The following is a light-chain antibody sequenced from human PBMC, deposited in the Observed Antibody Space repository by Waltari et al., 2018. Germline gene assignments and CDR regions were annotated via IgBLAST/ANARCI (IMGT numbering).Light chain of an antibody. CDR1: QNIGSQ. V-gene: IGKV3-11*01. Sequence: EMVLTQSPVILSLSPGERAALSCRASQNIGSQLAWYQQRPGQAPRLLIDDVSNRVTGIPARFSGSGSGTDFTLTISGLQAEDVAIYYCQQYCSTPPTFGQGTKVEIK. J-gene: IGKJ1*01. CDR2: DVS. CDR3: QQYCSTPPT.